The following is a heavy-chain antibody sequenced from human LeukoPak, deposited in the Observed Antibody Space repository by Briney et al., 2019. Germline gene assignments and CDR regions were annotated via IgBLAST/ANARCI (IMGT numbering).Heavy chain of an antibody. D-gene: IGHD2-21*01. CDR1: GYSFTSYW. CDR3: ARRGPSVGGSDYYFDQ. V-gene: IGHV5-51*01. Sequence: GESLKISCKGSGYSFTSYWIGWVRQMPGKGLEWMGIIYPGDSDTRYSPSFQGQVTISADKSSSTAYLQWSSLKASDTAMYYCARRGPSVGGSDYYFDQWGRGTLVTVPS. CDR2: IYPGDSDT. J-gene: IGHJ4*02.